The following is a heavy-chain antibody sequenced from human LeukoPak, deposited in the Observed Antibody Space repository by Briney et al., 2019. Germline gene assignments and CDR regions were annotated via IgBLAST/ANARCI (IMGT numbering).Heavy chain of an antibody. CDR1: GGSFSGYY. CDR3: ARGNPITVQTFDY. CDR2: INHSGST. V-gene: IGHV4-34*01. J-gene: IGHJ4*02. Sequence: SETLSLTCAVYGGSFSGYYWTWTRQPPGKGLEWIGEINHSGSTYYNPSLKSRVTIAIDTSKNQFSLKLSSVTAADTAVYYCARGNPITVQTFDYWGQGTLVTVSS. D-gene: IGHD5-12*01.